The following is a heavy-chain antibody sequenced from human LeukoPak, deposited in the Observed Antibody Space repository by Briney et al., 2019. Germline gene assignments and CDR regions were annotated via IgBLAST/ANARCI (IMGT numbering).Heavy chain of an antibody. CDR1: GFTFSSYS. D-gene: IGHD3-22*01. CDR3: ASSRYDSSGYYGIIAY. Sequence: GGSLRLSCVASGFTFSSYSMNWVRQAPGKGMEWVSSITRSSNYIYYADSVKGRFTISRDNAKNSLYLQMNSLRAEDTAVYYCASSRYDSSGYYGIIAYWGQGTLVTVSS. J-gene: IGHJ4*02. V-gene: IGHV3-21*01. CDR2: ITRSSNYI.